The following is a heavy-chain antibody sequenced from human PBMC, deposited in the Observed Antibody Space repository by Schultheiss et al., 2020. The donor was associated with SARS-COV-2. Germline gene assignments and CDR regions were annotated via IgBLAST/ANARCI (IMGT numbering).Heavy chain of an antibody. CDR1: GFTFSSYA. J-gene: IGHJ6*04. CDR3: VMPPPFYFDTCCSPTYGIDD. CDR2: ISSAGGSK. D-gene: IGHD3-22*01. V-gene: IGHV3-23*01. Sequence: GGSLRLSCLASGFTFSSYAMTWVRHAPGKGLEWIALISSAGGSKYYADSVEGRFSVSRDNSKNTLYLHINSVRAEDAAIYYCVMPPPFYFDTCCSPTYGIDDWVEGGTVTVAS.